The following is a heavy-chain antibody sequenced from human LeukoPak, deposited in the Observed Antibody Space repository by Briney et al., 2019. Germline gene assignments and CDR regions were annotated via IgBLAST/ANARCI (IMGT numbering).Heavy chain of an antibody. CDR2: ISGNGGST. CDR3: AKTRHIVVVSAIDYFDP. D-gene: IGHD2-21*01. CDR1: GFTFSNYA. J-gene: IGHJ5*02. V-gene: IGHV3-23*01. Sequence: GGSLRLSCAASGFTFSNYAMSWVRQAPGKGLEWVSAISGNGGSTYYADSVKGRFTISRDNSKNTLYLQMNGLRAEDTAVYYCAKTRHIVVVSAIDYFDPWGQGTLVTVSS.